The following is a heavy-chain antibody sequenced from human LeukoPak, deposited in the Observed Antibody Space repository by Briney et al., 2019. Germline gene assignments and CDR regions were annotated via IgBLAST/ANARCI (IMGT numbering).Heavy chain of an antibody. V-gene: IGHV4-39*01. Sequence: SETLSLTCTVSGGSISSSSYHWGWIRLPPGKGLEWIGNLYYSGSTYYNPSLKSRVTISVDRSKNQFSLKLNSVTAADAAVYYCARRHDGEFDYWGQGTLVTVSS. CDR2: LYYSGST. CDR3: ARRHDGEFDY. D-gene: IGHD3-10*01. J-gene: IGHJ4*02. CDR1: GGSISSSSYH.